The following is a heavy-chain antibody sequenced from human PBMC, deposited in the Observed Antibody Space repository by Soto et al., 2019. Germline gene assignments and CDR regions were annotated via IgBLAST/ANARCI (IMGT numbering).Heavy chain of an antibody. V-gene: IGHV3-74*01. Sequence: GGSLRLSCAASGFTFSSYWMHWVRQAPWKGLVWVSRINSDGSSTSYADSVKGRFTISRDNAKNTLYLQMNSLRAEDTAVYYCARGVPGYSYYYYGMDGWGQGTTVTVSS. CDR1: GFTFSSYW. J-gene: IGHJ6*02. CDR2: INSDGSST. D-gene: IGHD5-18*01. CDR3: ARGVPGYSYYYYGMDG.